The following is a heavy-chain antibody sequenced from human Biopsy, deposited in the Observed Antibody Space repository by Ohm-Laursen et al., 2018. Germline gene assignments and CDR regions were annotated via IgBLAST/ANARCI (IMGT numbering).Heavy chain of an antibody. V-gene: IGHV4-59*01. CDR1: GGSISNYF. J-gene: IGHJ4*02. CDR3: ALGGGSYVNFDY. D-gene: IGHD1-26*01. Sequence: GTLALTCAVSGGSISNYFWTWIRQPPGKGLEWIGYFRFEDRTSYNSSLKSRVTISADTSKNQFSLRLSSVTAADTAVYYCALGGGSYVNFDYWGQGTLVTVSS. CDR2: FRFEDRT.